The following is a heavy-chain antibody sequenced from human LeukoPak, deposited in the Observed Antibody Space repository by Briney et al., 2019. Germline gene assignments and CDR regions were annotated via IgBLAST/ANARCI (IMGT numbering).Heavy chain of an antibody. D-gene: IGHD1-26*01. Sequence: SETLSLTCTVSGGSISHYYWSWIRQPPGKGLEWIGYIYNSGRANYNPSLKSRVTISVDTSKNQFSLRLSSVTAADTAMYYCARQLDRSPWVDYWGQGTLVTVSS. CDR1: GGSISHYY. V-gene: IGHV4-59*08. J-gene: IGHJ4*02. CDR2: IYNSGRA. CDR3: ARQLDRSPWVDY.